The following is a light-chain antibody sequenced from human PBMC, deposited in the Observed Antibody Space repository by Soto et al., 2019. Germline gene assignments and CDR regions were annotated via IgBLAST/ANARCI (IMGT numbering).Light chain of an antibody. Sequence: EIVLTQSPATLSLSPGERATLSCRASQSVSSYLAWYQQKPGQAPRLLIYDASNRATGSPARFSGSGSGTDFTLTISSLEPEDFAVYYCQQRSNWPPYTFGQGTQLEIK. CDR1: QSVSSY. J-gene: IGKJ2*01. CDR2: DAS. CDR3: QQRSNWPPYT. V-gene: IGKV3-11*01.